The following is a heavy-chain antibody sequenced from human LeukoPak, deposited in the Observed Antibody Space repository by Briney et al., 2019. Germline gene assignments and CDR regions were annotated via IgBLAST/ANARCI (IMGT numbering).Heavy chain of an antibody. CDR3: AKDPYRVVVATGNYLDP. CDR1: GFTFYNYG. CDR2: ISHDGSNI. V-gene: IGHV3-30*18. J-gene: IGHJ5*02. Sequence: GGSLRLSCAASGFTFYNYGMHWVRQAPGKGLEWVAVISHDGSNIHYGDSVKGRFTISRDNSKNTLYLQMNSLRVEDTAVYYCAKDPYRVVVATGNYLDPWGQGTQVTVSS. D-gene: IGHD2-21*01.